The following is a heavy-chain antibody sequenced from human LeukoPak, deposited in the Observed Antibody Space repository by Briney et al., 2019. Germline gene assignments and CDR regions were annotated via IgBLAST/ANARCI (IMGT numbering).Heavy chain of an antibody. J-gene: IGHJ4*02. V-gene: IGHV4-38-2*02. CDR3: ARAARYYSDSSGYYATFDY. CDR1: GYSISSGYY. D-gene: IGHD3-22*01. Sequence: SETLSLTCTVSGYSISSGYYWGWIRQPPGKGLEWIGSIYHSGSTYYNPSLKSRVTISVDTSKNQFSLKLSFVTAADTAVYYCARAARYYSDSSGYYATFDYWGQGTLVTVSS. CDR2: IYHSGST.